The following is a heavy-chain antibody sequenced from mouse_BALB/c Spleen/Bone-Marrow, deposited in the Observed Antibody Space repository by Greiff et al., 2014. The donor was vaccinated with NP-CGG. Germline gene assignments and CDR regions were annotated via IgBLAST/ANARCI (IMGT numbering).Heavy chain of an antibody. CDR3: ARRGDGYYLDY. V-gene: IGHV2-9*02. D-gene: IGHD2-3*01. Sequence: VQLKESGLGLGAPSQSLSITCTVSGFSLTSYGVHWVRQPLGKGLEWLGVIWAGGSTNYNSALMSRLSISKDNSKSKVFLKMNSLQTDDTAMYYCARRGDGYYLDYWGQGTTLTVSS. CDR1: GFSLTSYG. CDR2: IWAGGST. J-gene: IGHJ2*01.